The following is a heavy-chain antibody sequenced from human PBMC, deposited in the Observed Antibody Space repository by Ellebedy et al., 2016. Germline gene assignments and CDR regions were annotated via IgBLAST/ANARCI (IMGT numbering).Heavy chain of an antibody. V-gene: IGHV3-74*01. CDR3: ARASPYCGGDCYSAWFDP. CDR2: INSDGSST. J-gene: IGHJ5*02. CDR1: GFTFSSYW. D-gene: IGHD2-21*02. Sequence: GGSLRLSCAASGFTFSSYWMHWVRQAPGKGLVWVSRINSDGSSTSYADSVKGRFTISRDNAKNTLYLQMNSLRAEDTAVYYCARASPYCGGDCYSAWFDPWGQGTLVTVSS.